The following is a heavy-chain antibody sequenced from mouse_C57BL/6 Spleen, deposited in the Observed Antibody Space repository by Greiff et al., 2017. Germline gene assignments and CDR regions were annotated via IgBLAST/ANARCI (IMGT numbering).Heavy chain of an antibody. CDR1: GYTFTSYW. CDR3: ARITTVAHYFDY. V-gene: IGHV1-64*01. CDR2: IHPNSGST. J-gene: IGHJ2*01. D-gene: IGHD1-1*01. Sequence: VQLQESGAELVKPGASVKLSCKASGYTFTSYWMHWVKQRPGQGLEWIGMIHPNSGSTNYNEKFKSKATLTVDKSSSTAYMQLSSLTSEDSAVYYCARITTVAHYFDYWGQGTTLTVSS.